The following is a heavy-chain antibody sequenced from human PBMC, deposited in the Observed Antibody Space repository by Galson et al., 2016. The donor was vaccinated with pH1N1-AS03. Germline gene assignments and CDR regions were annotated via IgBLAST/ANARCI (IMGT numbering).Heavy chain of an antibody. D-gene: IGHD4-17*01. V-gene: IGHV4-61*02. CDR3: ARHYGDYDWGYGMDV. CDR1: GGSISSVSNY. CDR2: IYRSGST. J-gene: IGHJ6*02. Sequence: TLSLTCIVSGGSISSVSNYWSWIRQPAGKGLEWIGRIYRSGSTNYNPSLKSRITISVDTSKNQFSLKLTSVTSADTAVYHCARHYGDYDWGYGMDVWGQGTTVTVSS.